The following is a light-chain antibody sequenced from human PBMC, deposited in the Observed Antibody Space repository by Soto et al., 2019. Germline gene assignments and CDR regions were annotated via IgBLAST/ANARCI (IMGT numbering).Light chain of an antibody. CDR2: GAS. J-gene: IGKJ4*01. CDR1: QSVNSN. V-gene: IGKV3-15*01. CDR3: QQSNDWPLS. Sequence: IVMTQSPATLSVSPGERVTLSCRASQSVNSNLAWYQQHPGQAPRLLIYGASTRATGIPARFSGSGSGTEFTLTISSLQSEDFGVYYCQQSNDWPLSFGGGTKVEIK.